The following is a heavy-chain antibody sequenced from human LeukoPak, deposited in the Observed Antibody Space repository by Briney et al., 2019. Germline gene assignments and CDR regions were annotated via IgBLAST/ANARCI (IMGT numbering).Heavy chain of an antibody. J-gene: IGHJ4*02. D-gene: IGHD1-1*01. CDR1: GFTFSNFW. V-gene: IGHV3-7*04. CDR3: ARGDDFSGDH. Sequence: PGGSLTLSCATSGFTFSNFWMSWVRHAPGRGLEWVANIHPEGNEKYHVESVKGRFTISRDNARNLLFLQMNGLRVEDTAVYYCARGDDFSGDHWGQGTLVTVSS. CDR2: IHPEGNEK.